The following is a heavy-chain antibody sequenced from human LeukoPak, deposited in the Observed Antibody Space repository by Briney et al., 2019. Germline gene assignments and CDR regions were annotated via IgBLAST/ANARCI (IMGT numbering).Heavy chain of an antibody. CDR1: GFTFSSYA. V-gene: IGHV3-23*01. Sequence: GGSLRLSCAASGFTFSSYAMSWVRQAPGKGLEWVSGIRGRGGSTYYADSVKGRFTISRDNSKNTLYLQMDSLRGEDTAIYYCAKDPPTVVANAFHIWGQGTMVTVSS. CDR2: IRGRGGST. D-gene: IGHD4-17*01. J-gene: IGHJ3*02. CDR3: AKDPPTVVANAFHI.